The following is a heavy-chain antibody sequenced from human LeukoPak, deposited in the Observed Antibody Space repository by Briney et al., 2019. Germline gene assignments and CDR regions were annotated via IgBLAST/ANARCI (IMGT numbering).Heavy chain of an antibody. V-gene: IGHV3-30*04. CDR1: GFTFSSYA. Sequence: GGSLRLSCAASGFTFSSYAMHWVRQAPGKGLEWVSLMSYDGSIKYYAESVKGRFTISRDNSKNTLYLQMNSLRVEDMGVYYCATIAVTGELDYWGQGTPVTVSS. CDR2: MSYDGSIK. J-gene: IGHJ4*02. CDR3: ATIAVTGELDY. D-gene: IGHD3-9*01.